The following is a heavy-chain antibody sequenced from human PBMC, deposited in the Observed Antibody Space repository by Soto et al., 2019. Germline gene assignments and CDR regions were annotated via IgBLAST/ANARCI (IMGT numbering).Heavy chain of an antibody. V-gene: IGHV3-33*01. Sequence: QAQLVESGGGVVQPGRSLRLSCAASGFNFSRYVMHWVRQAPGKGLEWVAVIWYDGGNKYYADSVKGRFTISRDNSKNTLDLQMNSLRAEDTAVYYCARDGQWLPRDGLRSSYYLDSWGQVTLVTVSS. D-gene: IGHD6-19*01. CDR1: GFNFSRYV. J-gene: IGHJ4*02. CDR2: IWYDGGNK. CDR3: ARDGQWLPRDGLRSSYYLDS.